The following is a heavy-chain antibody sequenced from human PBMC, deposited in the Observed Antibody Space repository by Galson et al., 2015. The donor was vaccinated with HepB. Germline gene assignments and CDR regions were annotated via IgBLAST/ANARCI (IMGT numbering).Heavy chain of an antibody. CDR2: ISYDGSNR. Sequence: ALRLSCAASGATFSSYAMHWVRQAPGKGLEWVAVISYDGSNRYYADSVKGRFTISRDNSKNTLYLQMNSLRAEDTAVYYCARDPSDIVVVVAATLDAFDIWGQGTMVTVSS. V-gene: IGHV3-30-3*01. D-gene: IGHD2-15*01. CDR1: GATFSSYA. CDR3: ARDPSDIVVVVAATLDAFDI. J-gene: IGHJ3*02.